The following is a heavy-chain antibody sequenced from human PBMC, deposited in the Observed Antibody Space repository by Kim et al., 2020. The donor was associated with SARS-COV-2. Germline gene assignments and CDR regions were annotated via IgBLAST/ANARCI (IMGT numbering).Heavy chain of an antibody. J-gene: IGHJ4*02. CDR2: INHSGST. CDR3: ARRGIAAAGSRSFDY. V-gene: IGHV4-34*01. D-gene: IGHD6-13*01. CDR1: GGSFSGYY. Sequence: SETLSLTCAVYGGSFSGYYWSWIRQPPGKGLEWIGEINHSGSTNYNPSLKSRVTISVDTSKNQFSLKLSSVTAADTAVYYCARRGIAAAGSRSFDYWGQGTLVTVSS.